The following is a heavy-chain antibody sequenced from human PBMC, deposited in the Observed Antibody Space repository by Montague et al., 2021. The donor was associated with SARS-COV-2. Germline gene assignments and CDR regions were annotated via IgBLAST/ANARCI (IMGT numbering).Heavy chain of an antibody. Sequence: SETLSLTCSVSGFPISSGFYWAWIRQSPGKGPEWIGTVYHSGYTHYNPPLNGRVTLSIDTSKNQFSLTVTSVTAADTAVYFCARGGYTGYDYFDYWGQGTLVTVSS. D-gene: IGHD5-12*01. V-gene: IGHV4-38-2*02. CDR3: ARGGYTGYDYFDY. CDR2: VYHSGYT. CDR1: GFPISSGFY. J-gene: IGHJ4*02.